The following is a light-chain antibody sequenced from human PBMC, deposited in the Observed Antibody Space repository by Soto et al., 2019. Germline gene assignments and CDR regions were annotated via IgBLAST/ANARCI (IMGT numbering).Light chain of an antibody. Sequence: QSVLNQPASVYGSPGRSITISCTGTSSDVGSYNLVSWYQQHPGKAPKLMIYEGSKRPSGVSNRFSGSKSGNTASLTISGLQAEDEADYYCCSYAGSLYVFGTGTKVTVL. CDR3: CSYAGSLYV. V-gene: IGLV2-23*01. CDR1: SSDVGSYNL. CDR2: EGS. J-gene: IGLJ1*01.